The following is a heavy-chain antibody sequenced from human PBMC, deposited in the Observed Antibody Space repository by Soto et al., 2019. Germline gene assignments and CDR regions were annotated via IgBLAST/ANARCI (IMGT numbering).Heavy chain of an antibody. CDR1: GFTFSSYA. V-gene: IGHV3-23*01. J-gene: IGHJ4*02. Sequence: GGSLRLSCAASGFTFSSYAMSWVRQAPGKGLEWVSVISGSGDFTFYADSVKGRFTISRDNSKNTLYLQMNSLRAEDTAVYYCARDHLGDYDFWSGYSGVIDYWGQGTLVTVSS. D-gene: IGHD3-3*01. CDR3: ARDHLGDYDFWSGYSGVIDY. CDR2: ISGSGDFT.